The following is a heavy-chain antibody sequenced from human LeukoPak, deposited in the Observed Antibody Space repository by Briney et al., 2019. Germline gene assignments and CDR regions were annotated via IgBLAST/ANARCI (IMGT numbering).Heavy chain of an antibody. CDR3: VRSPRTLSRVAYFDY. CDR2: IRSTGHGGTI. Sequence: PGRSLRLSCTVSGFTLGDYATYWLRQAPAKELAWVTFIRSTGHGGTIEYAASVKGRFIISRDDSKSVAYLQMNSLKAEDTAVYYCVRSPRTLSRVAYFDYWGQGSLVTVSS. J-gene: IGHJ4*02. D-gene: IGHD5-12*01. CDR1: GFTLGDYA. V-gene: IGHV3-49*03.